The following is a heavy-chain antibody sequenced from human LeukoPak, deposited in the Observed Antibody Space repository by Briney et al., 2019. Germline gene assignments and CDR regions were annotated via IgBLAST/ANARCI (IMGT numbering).Heavy chain of an antibody. Sequence: KTSETLSLTCNVSGASLSSYYRGWIRQSPGKGLEWLGYISDTGKTDYNPSLKSRGTLSLDMSKNQFSLRLTSVTAADTAVYYCVTGYYEPFDNWGQGTLVFVSS. J-gene: IGHJ4*02. D-gene: IGHD3-3*01. CDR3: VTGYYEPFDN. CDR1: GASLSSYY. CDR2: ISDTGKT. V-gene: IGHV4-59*01.